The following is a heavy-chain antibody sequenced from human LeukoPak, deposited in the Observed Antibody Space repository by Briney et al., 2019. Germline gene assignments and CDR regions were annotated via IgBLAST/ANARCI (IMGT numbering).Heavy chain of an antibody. CDR1: GSFSGYY. Sequence: SETLSLTCAVYGSFSGYYWSWIRQPPGKGLEWIGEINHSGSTNYNPSLKSRVTISVDTSKNQFSLKLSSVTAADTVVYYCARGPAYCGGDCYFFDYWGQGTLVTVSS. D-gene: IGHD2-21*02. CDR3: ARGPAYCGGDCYFFDY. J-gene: IGHJ4*02. V-gene: IGHV4-34*01. CDR2: INHSGST.